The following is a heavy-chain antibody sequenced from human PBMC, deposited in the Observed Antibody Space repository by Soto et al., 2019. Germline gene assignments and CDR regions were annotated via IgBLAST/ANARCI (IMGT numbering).Heavy chain of an antibody. V-gene: IGHV4-59*12. CDR2: IYYSGST. J-gene: IGHJ6*02. D-gene: IGHD2-2*01. Sequence: PSETLSLTCTVSGGSISSYYWSWIRQPPGKGLEWIGYIYYSGSTNYNPSLKSRVTISVDKSKNQFSLKLSSVTAADTAVYYCARDRVVVPAAIGYYYYYYGMDVWGQGTTVTVSS. CDR3: ARDRVVVPAAIGYYYYYYGMDV. CDR1: GGSISSYY.